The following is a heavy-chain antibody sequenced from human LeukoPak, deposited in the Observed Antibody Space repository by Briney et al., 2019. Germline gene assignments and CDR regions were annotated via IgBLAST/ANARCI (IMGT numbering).Heavy chain of an antibody. CDR3: ATGLRWYDY. J-gene: IGHJ4*02. CDR1: GYTLTELS. D-gene: IGHD4-23*01. CDR2: FDSEDGET. Sequence: ASVKVSCKVSGYTLTELSMHWVRQAPGKGLAWMGGFDSEDGETIYPQKFQGRVTMTEDTSTDTAYMELSSVRSEDTAVYYCATGLRWYDYWGQGTLVTVSS. V-gene: IGHV1-24*01.